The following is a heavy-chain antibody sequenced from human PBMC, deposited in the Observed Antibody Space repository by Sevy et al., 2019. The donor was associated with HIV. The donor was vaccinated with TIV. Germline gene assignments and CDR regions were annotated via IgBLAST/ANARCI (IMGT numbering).Heavy chain of an antibody. V-gene: IGHV3-30*03. CDR2: ISYDGSNK. D-gene: IGHD3-10*01. Sequence: GGSLRLSCAASGFTFSSYGMHWVRQAPGKGLEWVAVISYDGSNKYYTDSVEGRFTISRDNAKDSLFLQMNSLTAEDTAVYYCARNLDYYASGPPDFWGRGTLVTVSS. J-gene: IGHJ4*02. CDR3: ARNLDYYASGPPDF. CDR1: GFTFSSYG.